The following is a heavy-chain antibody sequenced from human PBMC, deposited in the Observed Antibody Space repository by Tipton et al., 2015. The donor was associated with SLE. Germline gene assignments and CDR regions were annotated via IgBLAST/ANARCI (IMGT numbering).Heavy chain of an antibody. D-gene: IGHD3-16*01. CDR2: ISHSGGA. Sequence: TLSLTCGVSGGSFSGYAWSWIRQPPGKRLEWIGEISHSGGANYNPSLKSRATVSLDRSNNHFSLRLTSVTAADTAVYYWARGVSGYFHYCYMDVWGKGTTVTISS. V-gene: IGHV4-34*01. CDR3: ARGVSGYFHYCYMDV. CDR1: GGSFSGYA. J-gene: IGHJ6*03.